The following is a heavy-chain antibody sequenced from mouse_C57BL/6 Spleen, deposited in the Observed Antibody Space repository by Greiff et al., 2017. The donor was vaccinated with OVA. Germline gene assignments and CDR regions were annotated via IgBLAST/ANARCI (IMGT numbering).Heavy chain of an antibody. V-gene: IGHV1-54*01. J-gene: IGHJ4*01. Sequence: VKLQESGAELVRPGTSVKVSCKASGYAFTNYLIEWVKQRPGQGLEWIGVINPGSGGTNYNEKFKGKATLTADKSSSTAYMQLSSLTSEDSAVSVCARSGTVEDAMDYWGKGTSVTVSS. CDR3: ARSGTVEDAMDY. CDR1: GYAFTNYL. D-gene: IGHD1-1*01. CDR2: INPGSGGT.